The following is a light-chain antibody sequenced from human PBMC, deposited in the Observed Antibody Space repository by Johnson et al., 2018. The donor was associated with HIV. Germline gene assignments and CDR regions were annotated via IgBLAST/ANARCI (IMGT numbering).Light chain of an antibody. J-gene: IGLJ1*01. CDR1: DSNIGNNY. CDR3: GTWDSSLSAYV. V-gene: IGLV1-51*01. Sequence: QSVLTQPPSVSAAPGQKVTISCFGSDSNIGNNYVSWYQQLPGTAPKLLIYDNNKRPSGIPDRFSGSKSGTSATLGITGLQTGDEADYYCGTWDSSLSAYVIGTGTKVTVL. CDR2: DNN.